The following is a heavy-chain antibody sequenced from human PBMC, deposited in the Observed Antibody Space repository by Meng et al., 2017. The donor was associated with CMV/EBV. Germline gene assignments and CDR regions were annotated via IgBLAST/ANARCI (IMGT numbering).Heavy chain of an antibody. V-gene: IGHV3-30*02. J-gene: IGHJ6*02. CDR3: AKARGRIGPGNV. Sequence: GESLKISCAASGFTFSSYGMHWVRQAPGKGLGWVAFIRYDGSNKYYADSVKGRFTISRDNSKNTLYLQMNSLRAEDTAVYYCAKARGRIGPGNVWGQGTTVTVSS. CDR2: IRYDGSNK. D-gene: IGHD3-10*01. CDR1: GFTFSSYG.